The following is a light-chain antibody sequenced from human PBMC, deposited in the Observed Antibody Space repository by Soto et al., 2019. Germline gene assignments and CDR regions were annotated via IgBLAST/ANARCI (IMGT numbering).Light chain of an antibody. CDR3: SSYAGSNTVV. CDR2: EVS. CDR1: SSDVGGYKF. Sequence: QSALAQPPSASGSPGQSVTISCTGTSSDVGGYKFVSWYQHHPGKAPKLMIYEVSKRPSGVPDRFSGSKAGNTASLTVSGLQAGDEADYYCSSYAGSNTVVFGGGTKLTFL. J-gene: IGLJ2*01. V-gene: IGLV2-8*01.